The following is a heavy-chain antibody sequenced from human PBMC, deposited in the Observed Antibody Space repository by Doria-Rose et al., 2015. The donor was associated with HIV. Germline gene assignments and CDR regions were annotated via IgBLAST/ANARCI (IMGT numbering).Heavy chain of an antibody. CDR2: ISSTSAYI. D-gene: IGHD3-10*01. J-gene: IGHJ4*02. CDR3: ATGVTLDY. Sequence: EVQLVESGGGLVRPGGSLRLSCATSGLTFSSHRINWVRQAPGKGLEWVSSISSTSAYINYADSVRGRFTISRDDVRNSLYLQMDSLRAEDTAIYYCATGVTLDYWGQGTLVTVSS. V-gene: IGHV3-21*01. CDR1: GLTFSSHR.